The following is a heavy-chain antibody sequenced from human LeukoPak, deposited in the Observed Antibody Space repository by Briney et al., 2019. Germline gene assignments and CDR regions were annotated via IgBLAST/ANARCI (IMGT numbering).Heavy chain of an antibody. CDR2: INHSGST. CDR1: GGSFSGYY. J-gene: IGHJ4*02. Sequence: SETLSLTCAVYGGSFSGYYWSWIRQPPGKGLEWIGEINHSGSTNYNPSLKSRVTISVDTSKNQFSLKLSSVTAADTAVYYCARGAGWYSRSSGGSYSFDYWGQGTLVTVSS. D-gene: IGHD1-26*01. V-gene: IGHV4-34*01. CDR3: ARGAGWYSRSSGGSYSFDY.